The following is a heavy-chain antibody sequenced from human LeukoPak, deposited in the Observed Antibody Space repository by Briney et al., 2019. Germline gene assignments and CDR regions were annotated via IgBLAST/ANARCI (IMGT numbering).Heavy chain of an antibody. CDR1: GFTFSSYG. D-gene: IGHD2-2*01. J-gene: IGHJ6*02. CDR2: IRYDGSNK. Sequence: GGSLTLSCAASGFTFSSYGMHWVRQAPGKGLEWVTFIRYDGSNKYYAVAVKGRFTISRDNSKNTLYLQMNSLRAEDTAVYYCAKDGCSRIYYYYYGMDVWGQGAPVTVSS. CDR3: AKDGCSRIYYYYYGMDV. V-gene: IGHV3-30*02.